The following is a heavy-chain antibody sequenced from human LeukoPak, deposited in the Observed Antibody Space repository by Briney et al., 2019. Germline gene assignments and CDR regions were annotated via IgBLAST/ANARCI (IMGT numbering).Heavy chain of an antibody. CDR1: GFTFSSYS. V-gene: IGHV3-48*04. D-gene: IGHD5/OR15-5a*01. CDR2: ISSSSSTI. J-gene: IGHJ4*02. CDR3: ARSTSGEGDDY. Sequence: GGSLRLSCAASGFTFSSYSMNWVRQAPGKGLEWVSYISSSSSTIYYADSVKGRFTISRDNAKNSLYLQMNSLRAEDTAVYYCARSTSGEGDDYWGQGTLVTVSS.